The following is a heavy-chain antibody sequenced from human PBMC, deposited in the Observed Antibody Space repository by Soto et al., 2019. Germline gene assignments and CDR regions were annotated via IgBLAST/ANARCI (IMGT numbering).Heavy chain of an antibody. V-gene: IGHV4-4*07. D-gene: IGHD2-2*01. J-gene: IGHJ4*02. CDR2: IHTTENT. CDR3: ANALAVTSWLYLDF. Sequence: QVHLQESGPGLVKPSETLSLTCTVSGGSISSYYWSWLRQPAGKGLEWIGRIHTTENTNYNPSPKGRVTLVIGPVHHPFSPRLSLLDRRDPAVYYCANALAVTSWLYLDFWGQGNPSTVSS. CDR1: GGSISSYY.